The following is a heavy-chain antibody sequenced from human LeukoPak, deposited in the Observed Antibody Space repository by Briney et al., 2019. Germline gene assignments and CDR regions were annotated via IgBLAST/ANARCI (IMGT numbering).Heavy chain of an antibody. J-gene: IGHJ4*02. Sequence: ASVKVSCTASGYTFTIYGISWVRQAPGQGLEWMGWISAYNGNTNYAQKLQGRVTMTTDTSTSTAYMELRSLRSDDTAVYYCARDPYGEGEPDYWGQGTLVTVSS. D-gene: IGHD4-17*01. CDR2: ISAYNGNT. CDR1: GYTFTIYG. CDR3: ARDPYGEGEPDY. V-gene: IGHV1-18*04.